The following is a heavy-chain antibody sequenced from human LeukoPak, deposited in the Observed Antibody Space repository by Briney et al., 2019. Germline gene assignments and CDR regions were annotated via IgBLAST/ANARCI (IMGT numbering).Heavy chain of an antibody. V-gene: IGHV4-39*02. CDR2: IYYNGNT. D-gene: IGHD3-10*01. J-gene: IGHJ6*02. Sequence: NPSETLSLTCSVSGGPVSHSGYYWAWIRQTPGKGLEWIGSIYYNGNTYNNPSLKSRVTISVDTSKNQFSLKLSSVTAADTAVYYCARDPRYGSYYYYGMDVWGQGTTVTVSS. CDR3: ARDPRYGSYYYYGMDV. CDR1: GGPVSHSGYY.